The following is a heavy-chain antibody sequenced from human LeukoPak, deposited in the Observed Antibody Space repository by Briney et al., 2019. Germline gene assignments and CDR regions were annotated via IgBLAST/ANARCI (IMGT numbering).Heavy chain of an antibody. V-gene: IGHV3-30*02. Sequence: GGSLRLSCAASGFTFSSYGMHWVRQAPGKGLEWVAFIRYDGSNKYYADSVKGRFTISRDDSKNTLYLQMNSLRAEDTAVYYCAKDSSTYYYGSGSYGGSVDYWGQGTLVTVSS. D-gene: IGHD3-10*01. CDR1: GFTFSSYG. CDR2: IRYDGSNK. CDR3: AKDSSTYYYGSGSYGGSVDY. J-gene: IGHJ4*02.